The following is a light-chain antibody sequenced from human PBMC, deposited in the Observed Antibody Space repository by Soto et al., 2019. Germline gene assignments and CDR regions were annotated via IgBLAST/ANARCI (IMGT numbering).Light chain of an antibody. V-gene: IGLV2-14*01. CDR3: TSYTTKSTLL. Sequence: QSALTQPVSVSASPGQSITISCTGTSSDVGTYNYVSWYQQRPGKVPKLIIYDVSNRPSGVSTRFSGSKSGNTASLTISGLQAEDEADYYCTSYTTKSTLLFGGGTKVTVL. CDR1: SSDVGTYNY. CDR2: DVS. J-gene: IGLJ2*01.